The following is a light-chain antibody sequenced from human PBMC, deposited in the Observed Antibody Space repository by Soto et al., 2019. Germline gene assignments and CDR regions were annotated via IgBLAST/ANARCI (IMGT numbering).Light chain of an antibody. Sequence: QSALTQPASASGSPGQSVTISCTGTSSDVGRSNYVSWYQQHPNNAPKLIIFEVSHRPTGVSNRFSGSKSGHTASLTISGLQSEDEADYFCTSFTTTTTLDVFGTGTKVTVL. CDR1: SSDVGRSNY. V-gene: IGLV2-14*01. CDR2: EVS. CDR3: TSFTTTTTLDV. J-gene: IGLJ1*01.